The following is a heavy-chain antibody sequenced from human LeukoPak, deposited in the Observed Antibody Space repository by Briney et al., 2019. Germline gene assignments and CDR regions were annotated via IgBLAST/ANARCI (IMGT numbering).Heavy chain of an antibody. D-gene: IGHD3-10*01. CDR1: GFTFSSHG. CDR3: ARVTYGSGTYGAFDY. J-gene: IGHJ4*02. V-gene: IGHV3-23*01. Sequence: GESLKISCKGFGFTFSSHGMSWVRQAPGKGLEWVSTISGSGDNTYYADSVKGRFTISRDNSKNTLYLQMNSLRAEDTAVYYCARVTYGSGTYGAFDYWGQGTLVTVSS. CDR2: ISGSGDNT.